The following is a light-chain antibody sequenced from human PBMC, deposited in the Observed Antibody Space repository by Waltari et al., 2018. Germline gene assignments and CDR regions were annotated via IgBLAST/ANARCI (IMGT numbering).Light chain of an antibody. J-gene: IGKJ1*01. V-gene: IGKV1-6*01. CDR2: AAS. CDR1: QNIYSN. Sequence: IQMTQSPSALSASVGGRVTISCRASQNIYSNLAWYQQKPGKAPKLLIYAASSLQSGIPSRFSGSGSGTDFTLTISSLQPEDSAAYYCQHYYDNPWTFGQGTKVEIK. CDR3: QHYYDNPWT.